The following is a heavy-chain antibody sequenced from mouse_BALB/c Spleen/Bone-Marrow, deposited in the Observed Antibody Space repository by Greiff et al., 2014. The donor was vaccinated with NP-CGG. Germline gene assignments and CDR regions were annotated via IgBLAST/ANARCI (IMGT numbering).Heavy chain of an antibody. Sequence: DVKLQESGPDLVKPSQSLSLTCTVTGYSITSGYSWHWIRQFPGNKLEWMGYIHYSGSTNYNPSLKSRISITRDTSKNQFFLQLNSVTTEGTATYYCARREGNHAAWFAYWGQGTLVTVSA. J-gene: IGHJ3*01. D-gene: IGHD2-1*01. CDR1: GYSITSGYS. CDR3: ARREGNHAAWFAY. V-gene: IGHV3-1*02. CDR2: IHYSGST.